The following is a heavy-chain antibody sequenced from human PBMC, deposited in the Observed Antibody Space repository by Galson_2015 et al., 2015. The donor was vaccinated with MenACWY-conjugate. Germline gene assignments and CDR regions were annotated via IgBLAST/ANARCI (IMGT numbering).Heavy chain of an antibody. CDR2: ISNTSGFR. D-gene: IGHD6-19*01. CDR3: ARDRGGPVAGERGPANY. CDR1: GFTFSDYY. V-gene: IGHV3-11*05. J-gene: IGHJ4*02. Sequence: SLRLSCAASGFTFSDYYMNWVRQAPGKGLEWISYISNTSGFRYYADSVKGRFTISRDDAKNSLYLQMNSLRAEDTAVYYCARDRGGPVAGERGPANYWGQGTPVTVSS.